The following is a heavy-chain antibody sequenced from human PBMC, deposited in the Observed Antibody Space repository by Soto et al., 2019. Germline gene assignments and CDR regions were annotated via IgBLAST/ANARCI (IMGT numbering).Heavy chain of an antibody. D-gene: IGHD5-12*01. J-gene: IGHJ6*02. V-gene: IGHV3-7*05. CDR2: IKQDGSEK. CDR3: ARDGYSGYGRPYYYGMDV. Sequence: PGGSLRLSCAASGFTFSSYWMSWVRQAPGKGLEWVANIKQDGSEKYYVDSVKGRFTISRDNAKNSLYLQMNSLRAEDTAVYYCARDGYSGYGRPYYYGMDVWGQGTTVTVSS. CDR1: GFTFSSYW.